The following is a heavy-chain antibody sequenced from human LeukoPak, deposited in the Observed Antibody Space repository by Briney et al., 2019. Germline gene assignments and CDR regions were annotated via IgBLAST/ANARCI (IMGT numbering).Heavy chain of an antibody. CDR2: MTASSSHI. V-gene: IGHV3-21*03. Sequence: GESLRLSCASSGFTFSSYSMNWIRQAPGKGLEWVSSMTASSSHIWYADVVKGRFTISRDNAKNSLYLQMNSLTADDTGVYYCARDANWSSDNWGQGTLSPSPQ. CDR3: ARDANWSSDN. CDR1: GFTFSSYS. D-gene: IGHD1-1*01. J-gene: IGHJ4*02.